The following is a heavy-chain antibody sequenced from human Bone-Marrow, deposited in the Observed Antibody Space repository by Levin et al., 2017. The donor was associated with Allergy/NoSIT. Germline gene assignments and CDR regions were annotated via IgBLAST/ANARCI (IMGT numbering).Heavy chain of an antibody. V-gene: IGHV3-74*01. CDR1: GFTFNRYW. CDR2: INTNGSGT. CDR3: VRAITLVRGVTANFDY. D-gene: IGHD3-10*01. J-gene: IGHJ4*02. Sequence: PGGSLRLSCAASGFTFNRYWMHWVRQAPGKGLVWVSRINTNGSGTRYADSVKGRFTISRDNAKNTLYLQMKSLRAEDTAVYYCVRAITLVRGVTANFDYWGQGILVTVS.